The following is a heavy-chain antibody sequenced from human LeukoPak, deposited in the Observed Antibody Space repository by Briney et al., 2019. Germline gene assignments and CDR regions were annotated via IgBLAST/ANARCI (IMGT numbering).Heavy chain of an antibody. V-gene: IGHV3-23*01. Sequence: GGSLRLSCAASGFTFSSYAMSWVRQAPGKGLEWVSAISGSGGSTYYADSVKGRFTISRDNSKNTIYLQMNSLRAEDTAVYYCAKIIAAANRPTFDYWGQGTLVTVSS. CDR2: ISGSGGST. J-gene: IGHJ4*02. CDR3: AKIIAAANRPTFDY. D-gene: IGHD6-13*01. CDR1: GFTFSSYA.